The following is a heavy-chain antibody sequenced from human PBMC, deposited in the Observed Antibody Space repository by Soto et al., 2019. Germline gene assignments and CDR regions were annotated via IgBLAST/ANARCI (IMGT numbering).Heavy chain of an antibody. CDR2: IHYSGST. CDR1: GDSISISSYY. J-gene: IGHJ4*02. V-gene: IGHV4-39*01. Sequence: QLQLQESGPGLVKPSETLSLTCSVSGDSISISSYYWGWVRQPPGKGLEWIGSIHYSGSTHYNPSLQSRVTSSGDAYKKQFPLKLGSVTAADTAMYYCASTKDETLYFDYWGQGNLVTVSS. CDR3: ASTKDETLYFDY. D-gene: IGHD2-15*01.